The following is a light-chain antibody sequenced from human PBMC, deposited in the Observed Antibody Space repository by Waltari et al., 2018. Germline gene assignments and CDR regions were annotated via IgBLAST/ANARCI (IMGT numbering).Light chain of an antibody. Sequence: VMTQSPATLSVSPGARATLPCRARLSIADNLAWYQQKRGKAPRLLIYGASTRATRIPARFTGRGSGTDFSLTISSLQSEDSAVYYCQQYNRWPPITFGQGTRLEI. V-gene: IGKV3-15*01. CDR2: GAS. CDR3: QQYNRWPPIT. J-gene: IGKJ5*01. CDR1: LSIADN.